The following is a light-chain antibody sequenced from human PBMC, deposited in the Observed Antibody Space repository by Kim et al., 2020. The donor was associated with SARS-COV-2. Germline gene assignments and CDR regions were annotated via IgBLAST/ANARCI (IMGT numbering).Light chain of an antibody. CDR3: QHYKSYSTVT. J-gene: IGKJ4*01. Sequence: SVGDRVTISCRASQPIDVYLAWYQQKPGKAPKLLIYGASRLQGDVPLRFSGSGSKTEFTLTITNLQPDDFATYYCQHYKSYSTVTFGGGTKVDIK. CDR1: QPIDVY. CDR2: GAS. V-gene: IGKV1-5*03.